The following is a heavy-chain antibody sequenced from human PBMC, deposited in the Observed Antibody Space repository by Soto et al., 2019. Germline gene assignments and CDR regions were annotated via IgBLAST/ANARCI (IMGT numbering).Heavy chain of an antibody. CDR2: IYYSGST. J-gene: IGHJ4*02. CDR1: GGSISTGGYY. Sequence: QVQLQESGPGLVKPSQTLSLTCTVSGGSISTGGYYWTWIRQHPGKGRGWIGYIYYSGSTYYNPSLKSRVTISVDTSKNQFSLKLSSVTAADTAVYYCARGLSVTLFDNWGQGTLVTVSS. CDR3: ARGLSVTLFDN. V-gene: IGHV4-31*03. D-gene: IGHD4-17*01.